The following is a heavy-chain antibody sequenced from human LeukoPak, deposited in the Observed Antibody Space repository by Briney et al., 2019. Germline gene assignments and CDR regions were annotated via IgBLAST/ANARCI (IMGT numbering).Heavy chain of an antibody. CDR3: AWGAASVQFDY. CDR1: GGTFSSYA. D-gene: IGHD1-26*01. CDR2: IIPILGIA. V-gene: IGHV1-69*04. Sequence: SVKVSCKASGGTFSSYAISWERQAPGQGLEWMGRIIPILGIANYAQKFQGRVTITADKSTSTAYMELSSLRSEDTAVYYCAWGAASVQFDYWGQGTLVTVSS. J-gene: IGHJ4*02.